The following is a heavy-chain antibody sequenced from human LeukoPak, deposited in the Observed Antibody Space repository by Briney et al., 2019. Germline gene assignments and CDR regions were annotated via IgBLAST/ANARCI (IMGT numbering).Heavy chain of an antibody. V-gene: IGHV4-34*01. CDR2: INHSGST. J-gene: IGHJ5*02. D-gene: IGHD5-18*01. CDR3: ARGLAVENSYGPPNDP. CDR1: GGSFSGYY. Sequence: SETLSLTCAVYGGSFSGYYWSWIRQPPGKGLEWIGEINHSGSTNYNPSLKSRVTISVDTSKNQFSLKLSSVTAADTVVYYCARGLAVENSYGPPNDPWGQGTLVTVSS.